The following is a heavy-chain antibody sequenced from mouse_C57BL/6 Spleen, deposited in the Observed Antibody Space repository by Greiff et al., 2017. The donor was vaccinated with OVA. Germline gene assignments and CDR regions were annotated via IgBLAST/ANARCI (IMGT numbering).Heavy chain of an antibody. D-gene: IGHD3-3*01. CDR3: AREGHYFDY. Sequence: EVQLVESGPGLVKPSQSLSLTCSVTGYSITSGYYWNWIRQFPGNKLEWMGYISYDGSNNYNPSLKNRISITRDTSKNQFFLKLNSVTTEDTATYYCAREGHYFDYWGQGTTLTVSS. V-gene: IGHV3-6*01. CDR2: ISYDGSN. CDR1: GYSITSGYY. J-gene: IGHJ2*01.